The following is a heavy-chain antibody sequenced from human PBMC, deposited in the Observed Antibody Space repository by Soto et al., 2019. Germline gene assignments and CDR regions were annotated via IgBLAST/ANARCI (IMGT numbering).Heavy chain of an antibody. J-gene: IGHJ4*02. CDR2: IYYSGST. Sequence: SETLSLTCTVSGGSVSSGSYYWSWIRQPPGKGLEWIGYIYYSGSTNYNPSLKSRVTISVDTSKNQFSLKLSSVTAADTAVYYCARVRDYDDYLDYWGQGTLVTVSS. V-gene: IGHV4-61*01. CDR3: ARVRDYDDYLDY. CDR1: GGSVSSGSYY. D-gene: IGHD4-17*01.